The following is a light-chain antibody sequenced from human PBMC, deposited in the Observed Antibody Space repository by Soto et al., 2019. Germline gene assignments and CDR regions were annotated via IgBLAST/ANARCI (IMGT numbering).Light chain of an antibody. Sequence: QSVLTQPPSVSGAPGQRVTISCTGSSSNTGAGYDVHWYQHLPGTAPKLLIYGNSNRPSGVPDRFSGSKSGTSATLAIVGLQDEDEADYYCQSYDSSLSGVLFGGGTKLTVL. J-gene: IGLJ2*01. CDR2: GNS. V-gene: IGLV1-40*01. CDR3: QSYDSSLSGVL. CDR1: SSNTGAGYD.